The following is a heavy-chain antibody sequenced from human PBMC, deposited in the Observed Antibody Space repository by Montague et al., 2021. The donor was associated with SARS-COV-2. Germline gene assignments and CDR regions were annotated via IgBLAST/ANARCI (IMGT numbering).Heavy chain of an antibody. CDR1: GGSISSYY. V-gene: IGHV4-59*01. Sequence: SETLSLTCTVSGGSISSYYWSWIRQPPGKGLEWIGYIYYSGSTNXNPSLKSRVTISVDTSKNQFSLRLSSVTAADTAVYYCARGPDHYDFWSGYYHYYMDVWGKGTTVTVSS. J-gene: IGHJ6*03. D-gene: IGHD3-3*01. CDR2: IYYSGST. CDR3: ARGPDHYDFWSGYYHYYMDV.